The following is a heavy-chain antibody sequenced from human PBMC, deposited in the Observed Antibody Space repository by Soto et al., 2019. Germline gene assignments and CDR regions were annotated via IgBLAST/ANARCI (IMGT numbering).Heavy chain of an antibody. CDR1: GFNVSSNY. Sequence: EVQLVETGGGLIQPGGSLRLSCAVSGFNVSSNYMSWVRQAPGKGLEWVSVIYTGGSTYYADSVKGRFTISRDNSKNTLYLQMNSRRAEDTAVYYCARGPSLLWFGEFSPYGACEIWGQWTMVTVSS. CDR2: IYTGGST. D-gene: IGHD3-10*01. CDR3: ARGPSLLWFGEFSPYGACEI. J-gene: IGHJ3*02. V-gene: IGHV3-53*02.